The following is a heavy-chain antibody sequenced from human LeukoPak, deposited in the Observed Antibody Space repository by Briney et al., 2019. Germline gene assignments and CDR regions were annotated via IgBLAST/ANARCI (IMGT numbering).Heavy chain of an antibody. CDR1: AFTFSSYG. Sequence: GGSLRLSCAASAFTFSSYGMHWVRQAPGKGLEWVAVISYDGSNKYYADSVKGRFTISRDNSKNTLYLQMNSLRVEDTAVYYCAKDINWHFDLWGRGTLVTVSS. CDR3: AKDINWHFDL. CDR2: ISYDGSNK. V-gene: IGHV3-30*18. J-gene: IGHJ2*01.